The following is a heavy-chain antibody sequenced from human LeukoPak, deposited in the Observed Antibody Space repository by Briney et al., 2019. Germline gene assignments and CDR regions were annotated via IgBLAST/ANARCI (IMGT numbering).Heavy chain of an antibody. Sequence: GISWNSGSIGYADSVKGRFTISRDNAKNSLYLQMNSLRAEGTALYYCAKARRGYSYGIFDYWGQGTLVTVSS. D-gene: IGHD5-18*01. V-gene: IGHV3-9*01. CDR2: ISWNSGSI. CDR3: AKARRGYSYGIFDY. J-gene: IGHJ4*02.